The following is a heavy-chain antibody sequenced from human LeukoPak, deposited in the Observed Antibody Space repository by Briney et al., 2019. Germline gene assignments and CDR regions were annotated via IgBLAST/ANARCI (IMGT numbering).Heavy chain of an antibody. CDR3: ASRIVGAPDAFDI. J-gene: IGHJ3*02. CDR1: GFTFSSYA. CDR2: ISGSGGST. Sequence: GGSLRLSCAASGFTFSSYAMSWVRQAPGKGLEWVSAISGSGGSTYYADSVKGRFTISRDNSKNTLYLQMNSLRAEDTAVYYCASRIVGAPDAFDIWGQGTMVTVSS. V-gene: IGHV3-23*01. D-gene: IGHD1-26*01.